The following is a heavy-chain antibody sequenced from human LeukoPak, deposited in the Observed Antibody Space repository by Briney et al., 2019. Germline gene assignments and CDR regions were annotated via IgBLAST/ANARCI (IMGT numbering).Heavy chain of an antibody. Sequence: GGSLRLSCVASGFTFTSYGMHWVRQAPGKGLEWVALIRHDGNDKYYAETVKGRFTISRDNSKNTLHLQMNSLRAEDTAVYYCAKSNTDHYYMDVWGKGTTVTVSS. CDR1: GFTFTSYG. CDR2: IRHDGNDK. J-gene: IGHJ6*03. D-gene: IGHD2/OR15-2a*01. CDR3: AKSNTDHYYMDV. V-gene: IGHV3-30*02.